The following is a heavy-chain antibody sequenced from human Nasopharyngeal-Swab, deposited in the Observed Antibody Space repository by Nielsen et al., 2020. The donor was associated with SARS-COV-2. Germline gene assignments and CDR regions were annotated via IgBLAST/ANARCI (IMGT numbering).Heavy chain of an antibody. CDR3: ARGKQWLDRGSDY. CDR1: GFTFSSYS. Sequence: GESLKISCAASGFTFSSYSMNWVRQAPEKGLEWVSSISSSSSYIYYADSVKGRFTISRDNAKNSLYLQMNSLRAEDTAVYYCARGKQWLDRGSDYWGQGTLVTVSS. J-gene: IGHJ4*02. CDR2: ISSSSSYI. D-gene: IGHD6-19*01. V-gene: IGHV3-21*01.